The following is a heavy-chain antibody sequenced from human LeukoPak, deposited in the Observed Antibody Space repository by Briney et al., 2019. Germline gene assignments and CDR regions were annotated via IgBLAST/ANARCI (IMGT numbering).Heavy chain of an antibody. CDR2: INSDGSST. Sequence: QAGGSLRLSCAASGFTFSSYWMHGVRQTPGKGLVWLSRINSDGSSTNYADSVKGRFTISRDNANSTLFLQMTSLTADDTAVYYCARESPSCSRCFQHWGQGALVSVSS. J-gene: IGHJ1*01. V-gene: IGHV3-74*01. CDR3: ARESPSCSRCFQH. D-gene: IGHD2-2*01. CDR1: GFTFSSYW.